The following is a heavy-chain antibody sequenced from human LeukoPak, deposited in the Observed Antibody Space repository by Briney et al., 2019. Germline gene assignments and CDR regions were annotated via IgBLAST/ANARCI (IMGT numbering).Heavy chain of an antibody. CDR1: GGSISSYY. CDR2: ISYSGST. CDR3: ARHRHSHHYDY. J-gene: IGHJ4*02. Sequence: SETLSLTCTVSGGSISSYYWSWIRQPPGKGLEWIGSISYSGSTYYNPSLKSRVTISADTSNNQFSLKLTSVTAADTAVYYCARHRHSHHYDYWGQGTLVTVSS. V-gene: IGHV4-59*08. D-gene: IGHD5-18*01.